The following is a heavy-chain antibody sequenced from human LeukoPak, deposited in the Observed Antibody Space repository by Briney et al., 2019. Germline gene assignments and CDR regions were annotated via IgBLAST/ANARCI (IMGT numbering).Heavy chain of an antibody. CDR2: INPNSGGT. J-gene: IGHJ3*02. V-gene: IGHV1-2*02. D-gene: IGHD3-22*01. CDR1: GYTFTSYD. Sequence: ASVKVSCKASGYTFTSYDINWVRRAPGQGLEWMGWINPNSGGTNYAQKFQGRVTMTRDTSISTAYMELRSLRSDDTAVYYCARDHHYDSREDAFDIWGQGTMVTVSS. CDR3: ARDHHYDSREDAFDI.